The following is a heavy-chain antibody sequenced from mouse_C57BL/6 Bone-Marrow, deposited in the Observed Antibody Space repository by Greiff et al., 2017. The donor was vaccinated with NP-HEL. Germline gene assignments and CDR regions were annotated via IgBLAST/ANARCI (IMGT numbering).Heavy chain of an antibody. V-gene: IGHV1-55*01. Sequence: VQLQQPGAELVKPGASVKMSCKASGYTFTSYWITWVKQRPGQGLEWIGDIYPGSGSTNYNEKFKSKATLTVDTSSSTAYMQLSSLTSEDSAVYYCAKKDFYYDYGAWFAYWGQGTLVTVSA. CDR1: GYTFTSYW. J-gene: IGHJ3*01. D-gene: IGHD2-4*01. CDR3: AKKDFYYDYGAWFAY. CDR2: IYPGSGST.